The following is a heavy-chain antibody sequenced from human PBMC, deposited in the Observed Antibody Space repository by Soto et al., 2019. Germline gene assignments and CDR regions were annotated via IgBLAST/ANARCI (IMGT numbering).Heavy chain of an antibody. V-gene: IGHV3-21*01. CDR1: GFTFSSYS. J-gene: IGHJ4*02. CDR3: ARAGDGYNHFDQ. CDR2: ISSSSSYI. D-gene: IGHD2-21*01. Sequence: XGSLRLSCAASGFTFSSYSMNWVRQPPGKGLEWVSSISSSSSYIHYADSMKGRFTISRDNAKNSLYLQMNSLRAEDTAMYFCARAGDGYNHFDQWGQGTQVTVSS.